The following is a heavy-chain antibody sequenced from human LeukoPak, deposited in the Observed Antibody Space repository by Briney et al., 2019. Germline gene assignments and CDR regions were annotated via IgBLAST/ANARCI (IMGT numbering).Heavy chain of an antibody. J-gene: IGHJ4*02. CDR1: GGSISSYY. Sequence: KTSETLSLTCTVSGGSISSYYWSWIRQPAGKGLEWIGRIYTSGSTNYNPSLKSRVTISLDTSKNQFSLKLTSVTAADTAVYYCARGYVFVLAVAGYYFDYWGQGTLVTVSS. CDR2: IYTSGST. CDR3: ARGYVFVLAVAGYYFDY. D-gene: IGHD2-15*01. V-gene: IGHV4-4*07.